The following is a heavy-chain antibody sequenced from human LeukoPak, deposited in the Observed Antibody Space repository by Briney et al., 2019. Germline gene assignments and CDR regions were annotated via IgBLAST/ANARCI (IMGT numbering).Heavy chain of an antibody. CDR3: ARGIRGSWFDY. Sequence: SQTLSLTCTVSGGSISSGGYYWSWIRQHPGKGLEWIGYIYYSGSTYYNPSLKSRVTISADTSKNQFSLKLSSVTAADTAVYYCARGIRGSWFDYWGQGTLVTVSS. D-gene: IGHD3-10*01. CDR2: IYYSGST. V-gene: IGHV4-31*03. J-gene: IGHJ4*02. CDR1: GGSISSGGYY.